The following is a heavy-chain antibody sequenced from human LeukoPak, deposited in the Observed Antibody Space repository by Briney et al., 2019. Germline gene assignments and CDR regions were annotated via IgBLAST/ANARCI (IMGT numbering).Heavy chain of an antibody. CDR3: ARVRPTGIAAAGLDY. V-gene: IGHV4-34*01. CDR1: GGSFSGYY. Sequence: PSETLSLTCAVYGGSFSGYYWSWIRQPPGKGLEWIGEINHSGSTNYNPSLKSRVTISVDTSKNQFSLKLGSVTAADTAVYYCARVRPTGIAAAGLDYWGQGTLVTVSS. D-gene: IGHD6-13*01. CDR2: INHSGST. J-gene: IGHJ4*02.